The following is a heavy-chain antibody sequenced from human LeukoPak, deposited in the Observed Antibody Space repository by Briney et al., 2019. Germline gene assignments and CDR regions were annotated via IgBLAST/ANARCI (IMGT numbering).Heavy chain of an antibody. D-gene: IGHD3-22*01. J-gene: IGHJ4*02. CDR3: ARGPSYYYDSSGYDSPFDY. Sequence: ASVKVSCKASGYTFTSYYMHWVRQAPGQGLGWMGIINPSGGSTSYAQKFQGRVTITRDTSTSTVYMELSSLRSEDTAVYYCARGPSYYYDSSGYDSPFDYWGQGTLVTVSS. V-gene: IGHV1-46*01. CDR2: INPSGGST. CDR1: GYTFTSYY.